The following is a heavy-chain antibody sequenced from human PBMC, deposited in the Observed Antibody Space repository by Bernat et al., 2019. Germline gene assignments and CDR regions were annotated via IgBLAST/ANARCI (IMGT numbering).Heavy chain of an antibody. CDR2: INNDGSDT. CDR1: GFTFTDYW. V-gene: IGHV3-74*01. J-gene: IGHJ3*02. D-gene: IGHD3-3*01. Sequence: EVLLVESGGGLVQPGGSLRLSCAASGFTFTDYWMHWVRQAPGKGLVWVSRINNDGSDTIYADSGKGRFTLSRDNATNTLYLQMNSLRVEDTAVYYCARGGWSHGFDIWGQGKMVTVSS. CDR3: ARGGWSHGFDI.